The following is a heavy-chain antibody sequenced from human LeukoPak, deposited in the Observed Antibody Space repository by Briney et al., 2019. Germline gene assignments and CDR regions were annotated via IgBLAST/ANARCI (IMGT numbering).Heavy chain of an antibody. V-gene: IGHV4-30-4*01. D-gene: IGHD4-23*01. CDR2: IYYSGST. J-gene: IGHJ4*02. CDR1: GGSISSGDCY. Sequence: SETLSLTCTVSGGSISSGDCYWSWIRQPPGKGLEWIGYIYYSGSTYYNPSLKSRVTISVDTSKNQFSLKLSSVTAADTAVYYCARDLLNEGNHLDYWGQGTLVTVSS. CDR3: ARDLLNEGNHLDY.